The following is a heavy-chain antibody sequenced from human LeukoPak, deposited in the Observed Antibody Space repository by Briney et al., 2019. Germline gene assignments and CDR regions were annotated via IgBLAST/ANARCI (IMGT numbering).Heavy chain of an antibody. CDR2: VTGSAGST. CDR3: AKDRVTGGYSYGVFNY. J-gene: IGHJ4*02. CDR1: GFTFTSYA. V-gene: IGHV3-23*01. Sequence: GGSPRLSCAASGFTFTSYALSWVRQAPGKGLEWVSVVTGSAGSTYYADSVKGRFTISRDNSKNTLYLQMNSLRAEDTAVYYCAKDRVTGGYSYGVFNYWGLGTLVTVSS. D-gene: IGHD5-18*01.